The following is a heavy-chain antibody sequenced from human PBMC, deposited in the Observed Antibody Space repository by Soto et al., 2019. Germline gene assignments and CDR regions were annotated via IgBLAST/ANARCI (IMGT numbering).Heavy chain of an antibody. J-gene: IGHJ4*02. D-gene: IGHD2-15*01. CDR3: AKDILIEPQNYYFDY. CDR1: GFTFSSYA. V-gene: IGHV3-23*01. CDR2: ISGSGGST. Sequence: GGSLRLSCAASGFTFSSYAMSWVRQAPGKGLEWVSAISGSGGSTYYADSVKGRFTISRDNSKNTLYLQMNSLRAEDTAVYYCAKDILIEPQNYYFDYWGQGTLVTVSS.